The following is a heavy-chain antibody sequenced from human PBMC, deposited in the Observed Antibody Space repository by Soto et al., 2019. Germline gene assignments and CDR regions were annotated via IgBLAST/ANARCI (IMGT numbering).Heavy chain of an antibody. CDR1: GFTFSSYW. J-gene: IGHJ6*03. Sequence: GGSLRLSCAASGFTFSSYWMHWVRQAPGKGLVWVSRINSDGTTTTYADSVKGRFTISRDNAKNTLYVEVNSLRAEDTAVYYCARVGTGYYYKDVWGEGTTVTVSS. CDR2: INSDGTTT. D-gene: IGHD1-1*01. CDR3: ARVGTGYYYKDV. V-gene: IGHV3-74*01.